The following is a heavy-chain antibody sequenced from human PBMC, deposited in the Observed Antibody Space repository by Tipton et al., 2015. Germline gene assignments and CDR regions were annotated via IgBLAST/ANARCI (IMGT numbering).Heavy chain of an antibody. J-gene: IGHJ4*02. Sequence: GLVKPSETLSLTCAVSAYSISSDYYWGWIRQPPGKGLEWIGSISHSGNTYYNPSLKSRVTMSVDTSKKQFSLKLNSVTAADTAAYYCAGPRGMPAIFGLPWDYYFDYWGQGALVTVSS. D-gene: IGHD3-3*01. CDR2: ISHSGNT. CDR1: AYSISSDYY. V-gene: IGHV4-38-2*01. CDR3: AGPRGMPAIFGLPWDYYFDY.